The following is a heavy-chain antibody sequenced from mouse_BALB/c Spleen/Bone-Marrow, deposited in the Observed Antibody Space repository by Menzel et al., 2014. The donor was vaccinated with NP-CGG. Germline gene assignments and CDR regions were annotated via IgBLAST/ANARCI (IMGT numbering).Heavy chain of an antibody. J-gene: IGHJ3*01. CDR2: IDPANGNT. V-gene: IGHV14-3*02. D-gene: IGHD1-1*01. Sequence: EVKVVESGAELVKPGASVKLSCTASGFNIKDTYMHWVKQRPEQGLEWIGRIDPANGNTKYDPKFQGKATITAYTSSNTAYLQLSSLTSEDTAVYYCAMYYYGSSLFAYWGQGTLVTVSA. CDR1: GFNIKDTY. CDR3: AMYYYGSSLFAY.